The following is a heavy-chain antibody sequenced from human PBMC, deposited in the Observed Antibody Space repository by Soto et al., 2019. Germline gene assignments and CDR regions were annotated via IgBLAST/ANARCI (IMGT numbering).Heavy chain of an antibody. V-gene: IGHV3-30-3*01. J-gene: IGHJ6*04. D-gene: IGHD3-22*01. CDR2: ISYDGSNK. CDR3: ARDLDDSSGYFRRYYYYGMDV. CDR1: GFTFSSYA. Sequence: GGSLRLSCAASGFTFSSYAMHWVRQAPGKGLEWVAVISYDGSNKYYADSVKGRFTISRDNSKNTLYLQMNSLRAEDTAVYYCARDLDDSSGYFRRYYYYGMDVCGEGTTVTVSS.